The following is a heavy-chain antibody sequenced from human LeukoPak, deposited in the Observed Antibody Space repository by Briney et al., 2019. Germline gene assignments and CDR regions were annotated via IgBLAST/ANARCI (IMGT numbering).Heavy chain of an antibody. J-gene: IGHJ4*02. V-gene: IGHV1-8*03. CDR1: GYTFTSYD. CDR3: ARAFGGHDEWYYFDY. CDR2: MNPNSGNT. D-gene: IGHD5-12*01. Sequence: ASVTVSCKASGYTFTSYDINWVRQATGQGLEWMGWMNPNSGNTDYAQKFQGRFTITINTSISTAYMELSSLRSEDTAVYYCARAFGGHDEWYYFDYWGQGTLVTVSS.